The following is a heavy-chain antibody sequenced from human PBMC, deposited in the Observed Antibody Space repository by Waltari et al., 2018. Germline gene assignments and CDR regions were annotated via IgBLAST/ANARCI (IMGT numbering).Heavy chain of an antibody. V-gene: IGHV4-39*05. Sequence: QLHLQESGPGLVKPSGTPSPTSPVSGGSFSSSTYYWGWIRQPPGKGLEWIGSLYYSGSTYHNPSLKSRVTISVDTSKNQFSLKLSSVTAADTAVYYCASRIAARPLYYYFDYWGQGTLVTVSS. CDR3: ASRIAARPLYYYFDY. CDR2: LYYSGST. J-gene: IGHJ4*02. CDR1: GGSFSSSTYY. D-gene: IGHD6-6*01.